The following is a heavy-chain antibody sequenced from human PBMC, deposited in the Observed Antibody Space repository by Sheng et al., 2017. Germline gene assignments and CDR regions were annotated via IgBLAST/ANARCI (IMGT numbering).Heavy chain of an antibody. CDR1: GFTFSSHA. J-gene: IGHJ4*02. CDR2: ISSSGGGT. V-gene: IGHV3-23*01. Sequence: EVQLLESGGSLVQHGGSLRLSCAASGFTFSSHAMTWVRQAPGKGLEWVSGISSSGGGTYYADSVQGRFSISRDNSKNTLYLQMNSLRVEDTAVYYCATIRNGNFDYWGQGTLVTVSS. D-gene: IGHD1-1*01. CDR3: ATIRNGNFDY.